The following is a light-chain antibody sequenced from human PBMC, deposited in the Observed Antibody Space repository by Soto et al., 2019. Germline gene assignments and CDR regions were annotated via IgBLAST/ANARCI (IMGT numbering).Light chain of an antibody. J-gene: IGLJ2*01. V-gene: IGLV2-14*03. Sequence: QSVLTQPASVSGSPGQSITISCTGTSSDVGAYNSVSWYQHHPGKAPKLMIYDVPNRPSGVSNRFSGSKSGNTASLTISGLQAEDEADYYCSSYTSSNTLLFGGGTKVTVL. CDR2: DVP. CDR1: SSDVGAYNS. CDR3: SSYTSSNTLL.